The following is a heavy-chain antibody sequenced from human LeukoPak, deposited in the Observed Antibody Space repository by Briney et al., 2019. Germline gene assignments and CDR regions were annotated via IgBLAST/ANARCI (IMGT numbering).Heavy chain of an antibody. CDR1: GDIHSSKLDA. CDR3: ARVLAASFFYCYFGMYV. D-gene: IGHD6-6*01. Sequence: QTLSLLCTISGDIHSSKLDAGNWIRQSPSRVLEWLGRTYYRSKWYNDYAVSVKSRITINPDTSKNQFYLQLNSLTPEDTAVYYCARVLAASFFYCYFGMYVGGQGTTVTVSS. V-gene: IGHV6-1*01. J-gene: IGHJ6*02. CDR2: TYYRSKWYN.